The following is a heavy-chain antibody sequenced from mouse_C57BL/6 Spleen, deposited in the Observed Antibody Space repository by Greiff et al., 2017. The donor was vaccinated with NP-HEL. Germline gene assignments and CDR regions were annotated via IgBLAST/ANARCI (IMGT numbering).Heavy chain of an antibody. D-gene: IGHD1-1*01. V-gene: IGHV14-4*01. Sequence: EVQLQQSGAELVRPGASVKLSCTASGFNIKDDYMHWVKQRPEQGLEWIGWIDPENGDTEYASKFQGKATITADTSSNTAYLQLSSLTSEDTAVYYCTTPGLLRGMDYWGQGSSVTVSS. J-gene: IGHJ4*01. CDR3: TTPGLLRGMDY. CDR1: GFNIKDDY. CDR2: IDPENGDT.